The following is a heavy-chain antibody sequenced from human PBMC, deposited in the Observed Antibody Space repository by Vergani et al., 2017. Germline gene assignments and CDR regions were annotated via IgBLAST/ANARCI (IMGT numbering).Heavy chain of an antibody. CDR1: GYSFTSYW. D-gene: IGHD2-2*01. J-gene: IGHJ6*03. CDR3: ARHLHCSSTSCSGIYYMDV. CDR2: ICPGDSDT. Sequence: EVQLVQSGAEVKKPGESLKISCKGSGYSFTSYWIGWVSQMPGKGLEWMGIICPGDSDTRYSPSFQGQVTISADKSISTAYLQWSSLKASDTAMYYCARHLHCSSTSCSGIYYMDVWGKGTTVTVSS. V-gene: IGHV5-51*01.